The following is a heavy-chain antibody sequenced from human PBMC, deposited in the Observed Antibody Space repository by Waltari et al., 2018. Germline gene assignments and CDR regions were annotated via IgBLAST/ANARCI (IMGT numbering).Heavy chain of an antibody. J-gene: IGHJ4*02. V-gene: IGHV4-30-4*08. CDR2: IYYSGIT. CDR1: GGSISSGDYY. D-gene: IGHD3-22*01. Sequence: QVQLQESGPGLVKPSQTLSLTCTVSGGSISSGDYYWSWIRQPPGKGLEWIGYIYYSGITSYNPSLKSRVTISVDTSKNQFSLKLSSVTAADTAVYYCAREPKTLGVVITYFDYWGQGTLVTVSS. CDR3: AREPKTLGVVITYFDY.